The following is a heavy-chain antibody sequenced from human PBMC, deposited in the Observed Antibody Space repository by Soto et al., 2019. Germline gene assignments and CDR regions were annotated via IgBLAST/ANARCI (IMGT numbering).Heavy chain of an antibody. CDR3: TRDLNHDTGP. J-gene: IGHJ5*02. D-gene: IGHD2-8*02. V-gene: IGHV1-18*01. CDR1: GYTFTSYG. Sequence: GASVKVSCKASGYTFTSYGISWVRQAPGQGLEWMGWISAYNGNTNYAQKLQGRVTISRDNAKNSVYLQMNSLRGEDTALYYCTRDLNHDTGPWGQGTQVTVSS. CDR2: ISAYNGNT.